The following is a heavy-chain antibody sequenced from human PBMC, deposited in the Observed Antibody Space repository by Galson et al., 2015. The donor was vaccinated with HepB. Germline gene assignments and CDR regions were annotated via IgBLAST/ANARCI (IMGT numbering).Heavy chain of an antibody. V-gene: IGHV3-23*01. J-gene: IGHJ3*02. Sequence: SLRLSCAASGFTFRSHAMSWVRQAPGKGLEWLSAISGRGGSVYYADSVKGRFTISRDNFKNILYLHMNSLRAEDTALYYCAKTLRNCSSISCYTLDAFDIWGQGTMVTVSS. CDR3: AKTLRNCSSISCYTLDAFDI. CDR2: ISGRGGSV. CDR1: GFTFRSHA. D-gene: IGHD2-2*02.